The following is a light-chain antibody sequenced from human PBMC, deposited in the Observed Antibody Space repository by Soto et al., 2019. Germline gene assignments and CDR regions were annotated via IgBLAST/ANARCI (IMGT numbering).Light chain of an antibody. CDR2: GAS. CDR3: QQQYNKWPQT. V-gene: IGKV3-15*01. Sequence: EIVMTQSPATLSVSPGERATLSCRASQSVSSNLAWYQHKPGQAPRLLIYGASTRATGIPARFSGSGSGTEFTLTISSLQSEDFAVYYCQQQYNKWPQTFGQGTKV. J-gene: IGKJ1*01. CDR1: QSVSSN.